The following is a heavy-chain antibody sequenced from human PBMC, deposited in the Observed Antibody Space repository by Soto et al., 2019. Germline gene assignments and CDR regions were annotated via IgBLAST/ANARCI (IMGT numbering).Heavy chain of an antibody. CDR3: ARVLGYCSSTSCFPHYRLDV. CDR2: ISYDGSNK. CDR1: GFTFSSYA. V-gene: IGHV3-30-3*01. Sequence: GGSLRLSCAASGFTFSSYAMHWVRQAPGKGLEWVAVISYDGSNKYYADSVKGRFTISRDNSKNTLYLQMNSLRAEDTAVYYCARVLGYCSSTSCFPHYRLDVWGQGTTVTVSS. D-gene: IGHD2-2*01. J-gene: IGHJ6*02.